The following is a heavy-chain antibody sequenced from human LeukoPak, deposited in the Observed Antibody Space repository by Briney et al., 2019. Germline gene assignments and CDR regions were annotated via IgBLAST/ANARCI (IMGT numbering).Heavy chain of an antibody. V-gene: IGHV4-61*02. CDR1: GGSISSGSYY. CDR3: ARGYEEMATPNVDRHFDY. J-gene: IGHJ4*02. CDR2: IYTSGST. D-gene: IGHD5-24*01. Sequence: SSETLSLTCTVSGGSISSGSYYWSWIRQPAGKGLEWIGRIYTSGSTNYNPSLKSRVTISVDTSKNQFSLKLSSVTAADTAVYYCARGYEEMATPNVDRHFDYWGQGTLVTVSS.